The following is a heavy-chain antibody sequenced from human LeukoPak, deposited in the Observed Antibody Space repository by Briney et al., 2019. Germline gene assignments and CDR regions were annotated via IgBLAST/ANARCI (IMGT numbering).Heavy chain of an antibody. D-gene: IGHD3-16*02. Sequence: PSETLSLTCSVSGGSINSYWWSWIRQPAGKGLEFIGRIYTTGMTNYNPSLKSRVSMSVDTSKNKFSLELRSVTAADTAVYFCARAGYTISSYRFDYWGQGALVAVSS. CDR3: ARAGYTISSYRFDY. J-gene: IGHJ4*02. V-gene: IGHV4-4*07. CDR1: GGSINSYW. CDR2: IYTTGMT.